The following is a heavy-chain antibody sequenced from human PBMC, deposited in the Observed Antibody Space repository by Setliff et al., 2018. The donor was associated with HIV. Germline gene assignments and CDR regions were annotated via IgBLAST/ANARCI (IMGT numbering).Heavy chain of an antibody. CDR1: GFSISSRYY. J-gene: IGHJ4*02. D-gene: IGHD6-19*01. CDR2: VYHTGSS. Sequence: PSETLSLTCDVSGFSISSRYYWGWIRQSPGKGLEWIGNVYHTGSSYYNPSLNSRVTISVDASKNQFSLKLSSVTAADTAVYYCARGRGWYGYWGQGTVVTVSS. CDR3: ARGRGWYGY. V-gene: IGHV4-38-2*01.